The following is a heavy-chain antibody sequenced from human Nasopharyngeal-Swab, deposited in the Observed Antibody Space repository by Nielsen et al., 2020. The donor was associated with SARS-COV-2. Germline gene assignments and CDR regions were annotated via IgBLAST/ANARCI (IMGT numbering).Heavy chain of an antibody. J-gene: IGHJ4*02. CDR3: ARTYYDILTGDFDY. V-gene: IGHV7-4-1*02. CDR2: INTNTGNP. CDR1: GYTFTSYA. Sequence: ASVKVSCKASGYTFTSYAMNWVRQAPGQGLEWMGWINTNTGNPTFAQGFTGRFVFSLDTSVSTAYLQISSLKAEDTAVYYCARTYYDILTGDFDYWGQGTLVTVSS. D-gene: IGHD3-9*01.